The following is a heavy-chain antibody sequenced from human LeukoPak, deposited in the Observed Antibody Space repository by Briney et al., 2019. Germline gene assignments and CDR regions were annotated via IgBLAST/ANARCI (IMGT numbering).Heavy chain of an antibody. CDR1: GFTFSSFG. D-gene: IGHD3-10*01. V-gene: IGHV3-30*02. CDR2: IRYDGNNK. J-gene: IGHJ3*02. Sequence: GGSLRLSCAASGFTFSSFGMHWVRQAPGKGLEWVAFIRYDGNNKYYADSVKGRSTISRGNSKNTLYLQMNSLRAEDTAVYYCARARTDLWFGDLAYAFEIWGPGTMVTVSS. CDR3: ARARTDLWFGDLAYAFEI.